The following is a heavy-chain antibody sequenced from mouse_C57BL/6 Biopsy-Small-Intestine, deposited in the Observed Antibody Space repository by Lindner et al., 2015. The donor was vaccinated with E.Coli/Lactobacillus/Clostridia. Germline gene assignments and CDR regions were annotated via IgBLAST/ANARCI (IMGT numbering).Heavy chain of an antibody. V-gene: IGHV1-22*01. D-gene: IGHD2-2*01. CDR2: INPNNGGT. CDR3: AIYYGYDVGFAY. J-gene: IGHJ3*01. CDR1: GYTFTDYN. Sequence: VQLQESGPELVKPGASVKMSCKASGYTFTDYNMHWVKQSHGKSLEWIGYINPNNGGTSYNQKFKGKATLTVNKSSSTAYMELRSLTSEDSAVYYCAIYYGYDVGFAYWGQGTLVTVSA.